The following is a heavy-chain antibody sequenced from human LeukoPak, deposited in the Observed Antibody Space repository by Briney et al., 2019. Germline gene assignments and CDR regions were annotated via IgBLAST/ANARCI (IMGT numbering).Heavy chain of an antibody. V-gene: IGHV3-21*01. CDR3: ARSQLIWLNFDC. CDR1: GFTFSSYS. Sequence: GGSLRLSCAASGFTFSSYSMNWVRQAPGKGLEWVSSISSSSSSYIYYADSVKGRFTISRDNAKNSLYLQMNSLRAEDTAVYYCARSQLIWLNFDCWGQGTLVTVSS. CDR2: ISSSSSSYI. J-gene: IGHJ4*02. D-gene: IGHD2-2*01.